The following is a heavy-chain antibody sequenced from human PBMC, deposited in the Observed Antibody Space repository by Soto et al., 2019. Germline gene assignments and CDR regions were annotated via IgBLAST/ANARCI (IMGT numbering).Heavy chain of an antibody. Sequence: VGSLRHSCAASGLTCSSYAMSWVRQATGQGLEWVSAISGSGGTTYCADSLRGRLTISRDNSKNTLYLRMNSLRAEDTAVYYCARLGTVTTPYYGMDVWGQGTTVTVSS. CDR3: ARLGTVTTPYYGMDV. J-gene: IGHJ6*02. V-gene: IGHV3-23*01. D-gene: IGHD4-4*01. CDR1: GLTCSSYA. CDR2: ISGSGGTT.